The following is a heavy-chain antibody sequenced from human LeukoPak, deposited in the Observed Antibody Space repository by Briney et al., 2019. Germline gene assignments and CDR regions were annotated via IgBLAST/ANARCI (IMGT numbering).Heavy chain of an antibody. CDR3: ARYGLSSGYFGY. CDR1: GGSISSYY. J-gene: IGHJ4*02. CDR2: IYYSGST. D-gene: IGHD3-22*01. V-gene: IGHV4-59*08. Sequence: SETLSLTCTVSGGSISSYYWSWIRQPPGKGLEWIGYIYYSGSTNYNPSLKSRVTISVDTSKNQFSLKLSSVTAADTAVYYCARYGLSSGYFGYWGQGTLVTVSS.